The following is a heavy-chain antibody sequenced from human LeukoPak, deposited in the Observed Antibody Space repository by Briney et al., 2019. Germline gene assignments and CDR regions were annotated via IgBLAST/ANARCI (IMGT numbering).Heavy chain of an antibody. D-gene: IGHD5-24*01. Sequence: ASETLSLTCTVSGGSISSSSYYWGWIRQPPGKGLEWIGSIYYSGSTYYNPSLKSRVTISVDTSKNQFSLKLSSVTAADTAVYYCAKDREMATGAFNIWGQGTMVTVSS. J-gene: IGHJ3*02. CDR1: GGSISSSSYY. V-gene: IGHV4-39*07. CDR2: IYYSGST. CDR3: AKDREMATGAFNI.